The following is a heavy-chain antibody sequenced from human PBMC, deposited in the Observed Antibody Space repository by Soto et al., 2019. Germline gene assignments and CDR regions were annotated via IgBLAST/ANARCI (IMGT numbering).Heavy chain of an antibody. CDR1: GFTFSDYY. CDR3: AKGLGSGSYAASDS. V-gene: IGHV3-11*01. J-gene: IGHJ5*01. Sequence: GGSLRLSCAASGFTFSDYYMSWIRQAPGKGLEWVSYISSSGSTIYYADSVKGRLTISRDNSKNTLSLQMNSLRAEDTAVYYCAKGLGSGSYAASDSWGQGTLVTVSS. CDR2: ISSSGSTI. D-gene: IGHD1-26*01.